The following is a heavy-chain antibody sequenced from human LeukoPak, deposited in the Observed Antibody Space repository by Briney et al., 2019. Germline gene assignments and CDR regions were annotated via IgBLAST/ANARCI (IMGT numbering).Heavy chain of an antibody. V-gene: IGHV3-9*03. D-gene: IGHD2-21*02. CDR3: VKNACGGGCYLDN. CDR2: VSWNSDNM. J-gene: IGHJ4*02. CDR1: GFKFDDYA. Sequence: GRSLRLSCAVSGFKFDDYAMHWVRQPPGKGLEWVSSVSWNSDNMAYADSVKGRFTISRDNAKKSLYLQMNSLRTDDMALYYCVKNACGGGCYLDNWGQGTLVTVSS.